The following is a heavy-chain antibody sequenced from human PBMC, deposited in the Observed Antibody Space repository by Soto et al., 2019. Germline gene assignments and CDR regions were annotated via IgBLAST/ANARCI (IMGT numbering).Heavy chain of an antibody. V-gene: IGHV1-2*02. D-gene: IGHD2-15*01. CDR1: GYTFTGSY. Sequence: GASVKVSCKASGYTFTGSYMHWVRQAPGQGLEWMGWISPNSGGTNYVQKFQGRVTMTRDTSISTAYMELSRLRSDDTAVYYCASARTVVTPNDYWGQGTLVTVSS. CDR2: ISPNSGGT. CDR3: ASARTVVTPNDY. J-gene: IGHJ4*02.